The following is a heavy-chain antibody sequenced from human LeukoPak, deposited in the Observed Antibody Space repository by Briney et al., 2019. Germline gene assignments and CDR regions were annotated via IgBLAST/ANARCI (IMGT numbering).Heavy chain of an antibody. J-gene: IGHJ4*02. CDR2: LSDTGDRT. V-gene: IGHV3-23*01. CDR3: AKSRDLWSDHLNFDS. CDR1: GFTLSDFA. D-gene: IGHD3-3*01. Sequence: GGSLRLSCAASGFTLSDFAMSWVRQSPVKGLEWVSSLSDTGDRTYYTDSVRGRFTVSRDKSNNTLYLQMNRLRADDTAVYFCAKSRDLWSDHLNFDSWGQGALVTVSS.